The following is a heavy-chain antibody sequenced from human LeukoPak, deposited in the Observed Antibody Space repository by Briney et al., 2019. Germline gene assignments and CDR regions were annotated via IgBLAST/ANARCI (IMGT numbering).Heavy chain of an antibody. CDR1: GYSFTDFF. CDR2: INPKNGGT. V-gene: IGHV1-2*02. D-gene: IGHD3-22*01. J-gene: IGHJ3*02. CDR3: TREVKAFDI. Sequence: GAAVNVSCKASGYSFTDFFIHWVRQTPGQGLEWMGWINPKNGGTHYAQNFKGRVTLTRDTSINTAYMELNILTSDDTAVYYCTREVKAFDIWGQGTVVTVSS.